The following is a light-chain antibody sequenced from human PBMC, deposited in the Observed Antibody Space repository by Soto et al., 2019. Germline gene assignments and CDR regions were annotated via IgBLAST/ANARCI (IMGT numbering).Light chain of an antibody. Sequence: AIQMTQSPSSLSASVGDRVTITCRASQGIRIDLGWYQQKPGKAPKLLIYAASTLQTGVPSRFSGSGSGTDFTLTISSLQPEDFATDFCQQTYSTPYTFAPGTKVDIK. V-gene: IGKV1-6*01. CDR2: AAS. J-gene: IGKJ3*01. CDR1: QGIRID. CDR3: QQTYSTPYT.